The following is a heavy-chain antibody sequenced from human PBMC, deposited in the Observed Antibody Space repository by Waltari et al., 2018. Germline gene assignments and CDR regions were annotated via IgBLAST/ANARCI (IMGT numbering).Heavy chain of an antibody. D-gene: IGHD6-25*01. V-gene: IGHV1-3*04. Sequence: QVQLVQSGAEVKKPGASVKVSCKASGYPFTSYVIYWLRQAPGQRPEWTGWINSGNGNTKHSQTCQDRVTITRDTSVTTAYMVMSRLTSEEKVVFYCARLGHDAFDIWGQGTMVTVSS. CDR2: INSGNGNT. CDR1: GYPFTSYV. CDR3: ARLGHDAFDI. J-gene: IGHJ3*02.